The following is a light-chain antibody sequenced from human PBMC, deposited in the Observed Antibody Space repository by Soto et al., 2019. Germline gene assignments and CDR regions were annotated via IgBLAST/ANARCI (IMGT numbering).Light chain of an antibody. J-gene: IGKJ1*01. CDR2: GAS. CDR3: QQYGSSYPWT. CDR1: QTVSRN. V-gene: IGKV3-20*01. Sequence: ETVMTQSPATLSVSPGERATLSCRASQTVSRNLAWYQQKPGQSPRLLIYGASTRATGIPDRFSGSGSGTDFTLTIRRLEPEDFAVYYCQQYGSSYPWTFGQGTKVDI.